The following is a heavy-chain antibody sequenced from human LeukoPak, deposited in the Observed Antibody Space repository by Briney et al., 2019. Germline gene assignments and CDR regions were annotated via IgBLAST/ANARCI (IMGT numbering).Heavy chain of an antibody. D-gene: IGHD4/OR15-4a*01. CDR2: ISYDGSNK. V-gene: IGHV3-30*04. J-gene: IGHJ3*02. CDR3: ARPMMRGASFDI. CDR1: GFTFSSYA. Sequence: PGGSLRLSCAASGFTFSSYAMHWVRQAPGKGLEWVAVISYDGSNKYYADSVKGRFTISRDNSKNTLYLQMNSLRAEDTAVYYCARPMMRGASFDIWGQGTMVTVS.